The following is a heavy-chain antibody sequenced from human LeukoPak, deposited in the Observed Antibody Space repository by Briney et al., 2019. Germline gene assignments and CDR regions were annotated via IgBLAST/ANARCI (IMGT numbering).Heavy chain of an antibody. Sequence: QAGGSLRLSCAASGFTFSSYAMSWVRQAPGKGLEWVSAISGSGGSTYYADSVKGRFTISRDNSKNTLYLQMNSLRAEDTAVYYCAKDELLYYDFWSGYYYWGQGTLVTVSS. CDR2: ISGSGGST. CDR3: AKDELLYYDFWSGYYY. D-gene: IGHD3-3*01. J-gene: IGHJ4*02. V-gene: IGHV3-23*01. CDR1: GFTFSSYA.